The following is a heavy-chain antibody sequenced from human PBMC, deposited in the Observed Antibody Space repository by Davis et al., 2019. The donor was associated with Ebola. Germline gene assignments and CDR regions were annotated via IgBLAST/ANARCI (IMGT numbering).Heavy chain of an antibody. CDR3: ARETLGDYWDY. V-gene: IGHV1-18*01. D-gene: IGHD2/OR15-2a*01. CDR1: GYTFTSYG. J-gene: IGHJ4*02. CDR2: INAGNGNT. Sequence: ASVKVSCKASGYTFTSYGISWVRQAPGQGLEWMGWINAGNGNTKYSQKFQGRVTITRDTSASTAYMELSSLRSEDTAVYYCARETLGDYWDYWGQGTLVTVSS.